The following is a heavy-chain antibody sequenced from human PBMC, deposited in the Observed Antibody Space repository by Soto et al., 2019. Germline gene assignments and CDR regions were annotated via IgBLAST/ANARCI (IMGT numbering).Heavy chain of an antibody. CDR2: INHSGST. Sequence: SETLSLTCAVYGGSFSCYYWIWIRQPPGKGLEWIGEINHSGSTNYNPSLKSRVTISVDTSKNQFSLKLSSVTAADTAVYYCARGSLYYDFWSGHRQHNWFDPWGQGTLVTVSS. V-gene: IGHV4-34*01. J-gene: IGHJ5*02. CDR1: GGSFSCYY. D-gene: IGHD3-3*01. CDR3: ARGSLYYDFWSGHRQHNWFDP.